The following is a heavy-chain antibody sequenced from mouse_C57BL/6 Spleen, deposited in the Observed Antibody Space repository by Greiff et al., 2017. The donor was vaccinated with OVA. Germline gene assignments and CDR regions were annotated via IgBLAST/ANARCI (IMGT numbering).Heavy chain of an antibody. J-gene: IGHJ3*01. D-gene: IGHD1-1*01. CDR1: GYTFTSYW. V-gene: IGHV1-53*01. CDR2: INPSNGGP. Sequence: QVQLQQPGTELVKPAASVKLSCKASGYTFTSYWMHWVKQRPGQGLEWIGNINPSNGGPNYNEKFKSKATLTVDKSSSTAYMQLSSLTSEDSAVYYCARNDYYGSPFAYWGQGTLVTVSA. CDR3: ARNDYYGSPFAY.